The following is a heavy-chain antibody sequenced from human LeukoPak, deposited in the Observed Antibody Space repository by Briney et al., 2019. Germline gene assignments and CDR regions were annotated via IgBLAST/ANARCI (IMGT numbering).Heavy chain of an antibody. CDR3: ARDTAMEKLDY. Sequence: SETLSLTCTVSGGSISRYYWSWIRQPPGKGVEWIGYIYYSGSTNYNPSLKSRVTISVDTSKTQFSLKLSSVTAADTAVYYCARDTAMEKLDYWGQGTLVTVSS. D-gene: IGHD5-18*01. CDR1: GGSISRYY. J-gene: IGHJ4*02. V-gene: IGHV4-59*01. CDR2: IYYSGST.